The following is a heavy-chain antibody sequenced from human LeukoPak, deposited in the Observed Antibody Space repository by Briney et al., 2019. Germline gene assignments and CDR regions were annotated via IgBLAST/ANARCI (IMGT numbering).Heavy chain of an antibody. D-gene: IGHD5-18*01. V-gene: IGHV3-11*04. CDR3: ARLRLTDTAMVYDY. CDR1: GFTFSDYY. Sequence: GGSLRLSCAASGFTFSDYYMSWLRQAPGKGLEWVSYISSSGSTIYYADSVKGRFTISRDNAKNSLYLQMNSLRAEDTAVYYCARLRLTDTAMVYDYWGQGTLVTVSS. J-gene: IGHJ4*02. CDR2: ISSSGSTI.